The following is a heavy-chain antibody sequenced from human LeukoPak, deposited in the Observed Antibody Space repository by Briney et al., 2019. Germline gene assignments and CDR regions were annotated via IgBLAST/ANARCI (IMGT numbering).Heavy chain of an antibody. J-gene: IGHJ4*02. CDR2: IIPIFGTA. V-gene: IGHV1-69*13. CDR1: GGTFSSYA. D-gene: IGHD3-22*01. Sequence: SVKVSCKASGGTFSSYAISWVRQAPGQGLGWMGGIIPIFGTANYAQKFQGRVTITADESTSTAYMELSSLRSEDTAVYYCARGSSFYDSSGYFDYWGQGTLVTVSS. CDR3: ARGSSFYDSSGYFDY.